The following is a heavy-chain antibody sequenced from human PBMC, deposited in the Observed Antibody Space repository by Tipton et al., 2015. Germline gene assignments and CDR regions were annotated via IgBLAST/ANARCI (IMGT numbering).Heavy chain of an antibody. CDR2: ITGSGARS. CDR3: AKAHSSSPYGDYFDY. V-gene: IGHV3-23*01. CDR1: GFTFNSYD. D-gene: IGHD6-13*01. Sequence: SLRLSCAASGFTFNSYDMGWVRQAPGKGLEWVSSITGSGARSYYADSVKGRFTISRGNAKNTLYLQMSSLRDEDTAVYYCAKAHSSSPYGDYFDYWGQGTLVTVSS. J-gene: IGHJ4*02.